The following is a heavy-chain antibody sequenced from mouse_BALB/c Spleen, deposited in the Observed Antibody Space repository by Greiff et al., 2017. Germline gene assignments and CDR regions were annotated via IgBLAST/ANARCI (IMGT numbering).Heavy chain of an antibody. Sequence: EVKLMESGGGLVKPGGSLKLSCAASGFTFSDYYMYWVRQTPEKRLEWVATISDGGSYTYYPDSVKGRFTISRDNAKNNLYLQMSSLKSEDTAMYYCARDYYGDYWGQGTTLTVSS. CDR1: GFTFSDYY. CDR2: ISDGGSYT. CDR3: ARDYYGDY. V-gene: IGHV5-4*02. J-gene: IGHJ2*01.